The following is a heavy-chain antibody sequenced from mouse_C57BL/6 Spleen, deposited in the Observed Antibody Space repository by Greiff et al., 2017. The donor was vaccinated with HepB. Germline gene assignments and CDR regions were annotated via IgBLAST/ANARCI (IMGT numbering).Heavy chain of an antibody. J-gene: IGHJ4*01. CDR1: GYTLTDYN. D-gene: IGHD2-4*01. V-gene: IGHV1-22*01. Sequence: EVQLQQSGPELVKPGASVKMSCKASGYTLTDYNMHWVKQSHGKSLEWIGYINPNNGGTSYNQKFKGKATLTVNKSSSTAYMELRSLTSEDSAVYYCAREGLRRGYAMDYWGQGTSVTVSS. CDR3: AREGLRRGYAMDY. CDR2: INPNNGGT.